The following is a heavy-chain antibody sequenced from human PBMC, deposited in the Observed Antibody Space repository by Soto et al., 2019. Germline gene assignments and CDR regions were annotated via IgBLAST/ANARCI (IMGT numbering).Heavy chain of an antibody. Sequence: GGSLRLSCAASGFTFSSYWMHWVRQAPGKGLVWVSRINSDGSSTSYADSVKGRFTISRDNAKNTLYLQMNSLRAEDTAVYYCARASGYSGYNYMDVWGKGTTVTVSS. J-gene: IGHJ6*03. CDR2: INSDGSST. CDR3: ARASGYSGYNYMDV. CDR1: GFTFSSYW. V-gene: IGHV3-74*01. D-gene: IGHD5-12*01.